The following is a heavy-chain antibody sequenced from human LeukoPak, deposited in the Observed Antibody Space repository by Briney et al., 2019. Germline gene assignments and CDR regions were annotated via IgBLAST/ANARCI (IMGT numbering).Heavy chain of an antibody. CDR2: IKQDGREK. CDR3: ARDPIAAAAPGAFDI. CDR1: GFTFSSYW. Sequence: GGSLRLSCAASGFTFSSYWMSWVRQAPGKGLEWVANIKQDGREKYYVDSVKGRFTISRDNAKNSLYLQMNSLRAEDTAVYYCARDPIAAAAPGAFDIWGQGTMVTVSS. V-gene: IGHV3-7*01. D-gene: IGHD6-13*01. J-gene: IGHJ3*02.